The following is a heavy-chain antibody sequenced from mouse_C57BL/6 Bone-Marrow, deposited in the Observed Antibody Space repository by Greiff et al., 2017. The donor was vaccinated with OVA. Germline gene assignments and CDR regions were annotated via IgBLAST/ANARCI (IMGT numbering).Heavy chain of an antibody. D-gene: IGHD2-12*01. J-gene: IGHJ4*01. CDR1: GFTFSSYA. Sequence: EVHLVESGGGLVKPGGSLKLSCAASGFTFSSYAMSWVRQTPEKRLEWVATISDGGSYTYSPDNVKGRFTISRDNAKNNLYLQMSHLKSEDTAMYYCAIYSLYAMDYWGQGTSVTVSS. V-gene: IGHV5-4*01. CDR2: ISDGGSYT. CDR3: AIYSLYAMDY.